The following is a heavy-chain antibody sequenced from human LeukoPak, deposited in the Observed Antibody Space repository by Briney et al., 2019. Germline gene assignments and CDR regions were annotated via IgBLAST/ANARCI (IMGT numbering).Heavy chain of an antibody. CDR1: DYTFSTYG. D-gene: IGHD3-10*01. CDR3: ARDLYYYGSGSYYDVFDV. J-gene: IGHJ3*01. CDR2: ISAYKGNT. Sequence: ASVKVSCKASDYTFSTYGISWVRQAPGQGLERMGWISAYKGNTYYAQKLQGRVTMTTDTSTSTAYMELRSLRSDDTAIYYCARDLYYYGSGSYYDVFDVWGQGTMVTVSS. V-gene: IGHV1-18*01.